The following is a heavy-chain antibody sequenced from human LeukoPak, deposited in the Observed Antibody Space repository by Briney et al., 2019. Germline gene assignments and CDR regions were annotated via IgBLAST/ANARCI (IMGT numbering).Heavy chain of an antibody. V-gene: IGHV1-2*02. CDR1: GYTFTGYY. D-gene: IGHD4-17*01. CDR3: ARGFRGYGDFYFDY. J-gene: IGHJ4*02. Sequence: ASVKVSCKASGYTFTGYYMHWVRRAPGQGLEWMGWVNPNSGVTNYAQKFQGRVTMTSDTSISTAYMELSRLTSDDTAVYYCARGFRGYGDFYFDYWGQGTLVTVSS. CDR2: VNPNSGVT.